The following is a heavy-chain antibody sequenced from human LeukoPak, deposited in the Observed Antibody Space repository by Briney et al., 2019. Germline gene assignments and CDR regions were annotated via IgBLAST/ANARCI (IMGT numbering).Heavy chain of an antibody. Sequence: PGGSLRLSCAASGFTVSSNYMSWVRQAPGKGLEWVSVIYSGGSTYYADSVKGGFTISRDNSKNTLYLQMNSLRTEDKAVSYCARAPDYYGSGSYYTNIEFDYWGQGTLVSVSS. J-gene: IGHJ4*02. D-gene: IGHD3-10*01. V-gene: IGHV3-53*01. CDR3: ARAPDYYGSGSYYTNIEFDY. CDR1: GFTVSSNY. CDR2: IYSGGST.